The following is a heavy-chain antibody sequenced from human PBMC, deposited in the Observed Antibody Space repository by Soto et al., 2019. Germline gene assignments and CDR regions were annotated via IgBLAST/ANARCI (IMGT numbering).Heavy chain of an antibody. D-gene: IGHD3-22*01. CDR2: ISWNSGSI. J-gene: IGHJ4*02. Sequence: GGSLRLSCAASGFTFDDYAMHWVRQAPGKGLEWVSGISWNSGSIGHADSVKGRFTISRDNAKNSLYLQMNSLRAEDTALYYCAKDMGGHDYYDSSGPIDYWGQGTLVTVSS. CDR1: GFTFDDYA. V-gene: IGHV3-9*01. CDR3: AKDMGGHDYYDSSGPIDY.